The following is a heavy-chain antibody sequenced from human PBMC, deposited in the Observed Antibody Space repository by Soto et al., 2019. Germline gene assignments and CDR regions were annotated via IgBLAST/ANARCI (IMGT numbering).Heavy chain of an antibody. J-gene: IGHJ4*02. V-gene: IGHV3-7*05. CDR2: IKQDGSEK. CDR1: GFTFSNYY. D-gene: IGHD6-19*01. CDR3: AGGSGWIFDC. Sequence: EVQLVESGGGLVQPGGSLRLSCAASGFTFSNYYMTWVRQAPGKGLEWVANIKQDGSEKYYVDSVKGRFTISRDNAKNSLYLQMNNLRAEDTAVYYCAGGSGWIFDCWGQGTLVTVSS.